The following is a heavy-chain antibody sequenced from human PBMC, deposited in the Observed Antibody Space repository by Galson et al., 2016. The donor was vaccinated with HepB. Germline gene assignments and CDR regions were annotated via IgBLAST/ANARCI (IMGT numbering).Heavy chain of an antibody. CDR2: ISPSSGGT. CDR3: SRHHQRSGSGSYHSDFDY. Sequence: SCKASGHIFTRYYMHWVRQVPGQGLEWMGWISPSSGGTKYVQKFQGRVTMTGDTSINTAYMELTRVRSDDTAVYYCSRHHQRSGSGSYHSDFDYWGQGTLVTVAS. D-gene: IGHD3-10*01. V-gene: IGHV1-2*02. J-gene: IGHJ4*02. CDR1: GHIFTRYY.